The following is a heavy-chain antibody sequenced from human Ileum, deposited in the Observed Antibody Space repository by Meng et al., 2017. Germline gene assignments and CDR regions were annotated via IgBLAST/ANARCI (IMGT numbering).Heavy chain of an antibody. V-gene: IGHV3-15*01. CDR2: IKSTTDGGTT. Sequence: EVQLVESGGGLVEPGGSLRLSCTASGLTFSNAWMRWVRQAPGKGLEWIGRIKSTTDGGTTDYAAPVKGRFTISRDDSKNTLYLQMHSLTAEDTAIYYCARPPASGWDVVWGQGTLVTVSS. D-gene: IGHD6-19*01. CDR1: GLTFSNAW. J-gene: IGHJ4*02. CDR3: ARPPASGWDVV.